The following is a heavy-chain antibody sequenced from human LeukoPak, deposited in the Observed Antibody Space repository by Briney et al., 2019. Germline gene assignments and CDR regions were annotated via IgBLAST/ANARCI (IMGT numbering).Heavy chain of an antibody. CDR1: GGSFSGYY. J-gene: IGHJ3*02. D-gene: IGHD1-14*01. Sequence: LSLTCAVYGGSFSGYYWSWIRQAPGKGLEWVSYISSSGSTIYYADSVKGRFTISRDNAKNSLYLQMNSLRAEDTAVYYCARAPGRGAFDIWGQGTMVTVSS. V-gene: IGHV3-11*01. CDR2: ISSSGSTI. CDR3: ARAPGRGAFDI.